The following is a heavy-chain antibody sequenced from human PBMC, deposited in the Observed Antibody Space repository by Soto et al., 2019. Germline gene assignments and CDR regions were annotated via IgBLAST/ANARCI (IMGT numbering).Heavy chain of an antibody. V-gene: IGHV1-69*06. D-gene: IGHD2-2*01. CDR1: GGTFSSYA. J-gene: IGHJ6*02. CDR3: AGRGRGPSSHYYYYYGMDV. CDR2: SIPIFGTA. Sequence: QVQLVQSGAEVKKPGSSVKVSCKAFGGTFSSYAISWVRQAPGQGLEWMGGSIPIFGTANYAQKFQGRVTITADKSTSTAYMELSSLRSEDTAVYYCAGRGRGPSSHYYYYYGMDVWGQGTTVTVSS.